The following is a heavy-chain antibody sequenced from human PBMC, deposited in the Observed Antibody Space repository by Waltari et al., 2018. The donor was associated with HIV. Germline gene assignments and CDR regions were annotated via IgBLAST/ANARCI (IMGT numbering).Heavy chain of an antibody. Sequence: EVQLVESGGGLVRPGGCLQLSCAASGFTFTTAGMTWVRQAPGKGLEWVGRIKSKTDGGATEYAAVVKGRFIISRDDSKNTLSLQMNSLKSEDTAVYYCTTEDDYGSGTYLDYWGQGTLVTVSS. J-gene: IGHJ4*02. CDR1: GFTFTTAG. D-gene: IGHD3-10*01. V-gene: IGHV3-15*01. CDR3: TTEDDYGSGTYLDY. CDR2: IKSKTDGGAT.